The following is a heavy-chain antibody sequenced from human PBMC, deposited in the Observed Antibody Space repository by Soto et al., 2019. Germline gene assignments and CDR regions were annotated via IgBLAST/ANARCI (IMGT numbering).Heavy chain of an antibody. CDR1: GYTFSGSV. V-gene: IGHV1-3*01. CDR2: INADNGNT. D-gene: IGHD4-17*01. Sequence: QVQLVQSGAEVKKPGASVKVSCKASGYTFSGSVMHWVRQAPGQGLEWMGWINADNGNTKYSQKFQGRVTMTWDTAASPGYMEFSSLRSEDTAIYYCASEIDATTATSLDYWGQGTLVTVSS. CDR3: ASEIDATTATSLDY. J-gene: IGHJ4*02.